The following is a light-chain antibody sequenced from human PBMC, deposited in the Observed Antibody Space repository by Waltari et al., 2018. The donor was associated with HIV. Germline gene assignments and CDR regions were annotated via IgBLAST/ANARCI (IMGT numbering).Light chain of an antibody. J-gene: IGLJ2*01. CDR2: EVS. V-gene: IGLV2-14*01. CDR1: SSDVGGYNF. Sequence: QSALTQPASVSGSPGQSITISCAGSSSDVGGYNFVSWYQQHPGTAPILIVYEVSKRPAGVSNLFSGAKSGNTASLTISGLQAEDEAVYYCSSYTTTSNVELFGGGTKLTVL. CDR3: SSYTTTSNVEL.